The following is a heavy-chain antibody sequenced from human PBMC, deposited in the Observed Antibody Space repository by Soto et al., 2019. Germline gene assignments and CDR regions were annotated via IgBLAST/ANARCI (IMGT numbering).Heavy chain of an antibody. CDR2: IIPIFGTA. Sequence: SVKVSCKASGGTFSSYAISWVRQAPGQGREWMGGIIPIFGTANYAQKFQGRVTITADESTSTAYMELSSLRSEDTAVYYCAGIRITIFGVVIPHYYYYGMDVWGQGXTVTVYS. CDR3: AGIRITIFGVVIPHYYYYGMDV. J-gene: IGHJ6*02. CDR1: GGTFSSYA. D-gene: IGHD3-3*01. V-gene: IGHV1-69*13.